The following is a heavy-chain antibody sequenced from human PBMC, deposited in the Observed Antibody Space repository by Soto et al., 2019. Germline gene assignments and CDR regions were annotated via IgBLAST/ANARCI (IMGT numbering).Heavy chain of an antibody. Sequence: EVQLVESGGGLVKPGVSLRLSCAASGFTFSNAWMSWVRQAPGKGLEWVGRIKSKTDGGTTDYAAPVKGRFTISRDDSKNTLYLQMNSLKTEDTAVYYCTTAAGLWGGSPKDYWGQGTLVTVSS. CDR2: IKSKTDGGTT. V-gene: IGHV3-15*01. J-gene: IGHJ4*02. CDR3: TTAAGLWGGSPKDY. D-gene: IGHD2-15*01. CDR1: GFTFSNAW.